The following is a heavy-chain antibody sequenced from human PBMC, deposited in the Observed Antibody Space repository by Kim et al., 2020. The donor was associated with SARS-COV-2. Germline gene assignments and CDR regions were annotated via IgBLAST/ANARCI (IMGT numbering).Heavy chain of an antibody. CDR3: AKDRGPLAVAGSGWFDP. Sequence: VKGRFTISRDNSKNTLYLQMNSLRAEDTAVYYCAKDRGPLAVAGSGWFDPWGQGTLVTVSS. J-gene: IGHJ5*02. D-gene: IGHD6-19*01. V-gene: IGHV3-30*02.